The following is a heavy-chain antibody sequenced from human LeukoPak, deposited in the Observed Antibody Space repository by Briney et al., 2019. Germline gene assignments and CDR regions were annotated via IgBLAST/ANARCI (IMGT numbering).Heavy chain of an antibody. D-gene: IGHD3-22*01. V-gene: IGHV4-4*09. Sequence: SETLSLTCTVSGGSISSYYWSWIRQPPGKGLEWIGYIYTSGSTNYNPSLKSRVTISVDTSKNQFSLKLSSVTAADTAVYYCARGSSGYSYYYYYYYMDVRGKGTTVTVSS. CDR3: ARGSSGYSYYYYYYYMDV. J-gene: IGHJ6*03. CDR2: IYTSGST. CDR1: GGSISSYY.